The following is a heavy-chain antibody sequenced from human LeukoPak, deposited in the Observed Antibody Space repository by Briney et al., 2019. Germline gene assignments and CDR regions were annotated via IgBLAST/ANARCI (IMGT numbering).Heavy chain of an antibody. CDR3: ARGSPHRSY. CDR2: IYYSGST. D-gene: IGHD6-19*01. Sequence: SETLSLTCTVSGGSISNYYWSWIRQPPGKGLEWIGYIYYSGSTSYNPSLKSRVTISIDTSKKQFSLKLSSVTAADTAVYHCARGSPHRSYWGQGTLVTVSS. CDR1: GGSISNYY. J-gene: IGHJ4*02. V-gene: IGHV4-59*01.